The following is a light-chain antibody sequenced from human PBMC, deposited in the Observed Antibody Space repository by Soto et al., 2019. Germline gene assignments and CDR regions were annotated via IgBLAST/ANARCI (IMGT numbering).Light chain of an antibody. V-gene: IGKV1-39*01. CDR2: AAS. J-gene: IGKJ2*01. Sequence: DAQMTQSPSSLSASVGDSVTVTCRASQGIGTYLDWYQHKPGKAPKLLIYAASSLQSGVPSRFSGGGSGTDFTLTISSLQPEDFATDCCPESHSTFSQETKLDIK. CDR1: QGIGTY. CDR3: PESHST.